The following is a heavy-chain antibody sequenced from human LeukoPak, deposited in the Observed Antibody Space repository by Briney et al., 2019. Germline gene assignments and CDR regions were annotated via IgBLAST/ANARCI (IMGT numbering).Heavy chain of an antibody. CDR3: ARDRWGYSYGGD. J-gene: IGHJ4*02. Sequence: QPGGSLRLSCAASGFTFSSYEMNWVRQAPGKGLEWVSYISSSGSTIYYADSVKGRFTISRDNAENSLYLQLNSLRAEDTAVYYCARDRWGYSYGGDWGQGTLVTVSS. V-gene: IGHV3-48*03. CDR1: GFTFSSYE. D-gene: IGHD5-18*01. CDR2: ISSSGSTI.